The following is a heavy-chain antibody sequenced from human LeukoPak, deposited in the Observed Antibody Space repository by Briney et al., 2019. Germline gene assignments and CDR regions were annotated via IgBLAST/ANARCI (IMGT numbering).Heavy chain of an antibody. D-gene: IGHD4-17*01. J-gene: IGHJ6*02. Sequence: SETLSLTCTVSGGSISSYYWSWIRQPPGKGLEWIGYIYYSGSTNYNPPLKSRVTISVDTSKDQFSLKLSSVTAADTAVYYCARHYGDYGMDVWGQGTTVTVSS. V-gene: IGHV4-59*01. CDR1: GGSISSYY. CDR3: ARHYGDYGMDV. CDR2: IYYSGST.